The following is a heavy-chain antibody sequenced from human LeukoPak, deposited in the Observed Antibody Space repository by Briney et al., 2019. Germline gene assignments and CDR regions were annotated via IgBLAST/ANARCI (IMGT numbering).Heavy chain of an antibody. CDR2: IRYDGSNK. V-gene: IGHV3-30*02. Sequence: GSLRLSCAASGFTFSSYGMHWVRQAPGKGLEWVAFIRYDGSNKYYADSVKGRFTISRDNSKNTLYLQMNSLRAEDTAVYYCAKDQTPEKLWPRGPFDYWGQGTLVTVSS. D-gene: IGHD5-18*01. J-gene: IGHJ4*02. CDR3: AKDQTPEKLWPRGPFDY. CDR1: GFTFSSYG.